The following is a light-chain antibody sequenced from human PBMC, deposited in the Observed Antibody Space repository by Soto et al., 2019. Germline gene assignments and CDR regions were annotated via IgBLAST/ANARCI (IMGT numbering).Light chain of an antibody. CDR1: YSDVGGYKH. CDR2: EAS. V-gene: IGLV2-14*01. J-gene: IGLJ1*01. CDR3: SSYTSSSTLYI. Sequence: QSALTQPASVSASPGQSITISCIGTYSDVGGYKHVSWYQQHPGKAPKLIIFEASNRPSGISNRFSGSKSGNTASLTISGLQADDEADYYRSSYTSSSTLYIFGTGTKVTVL.